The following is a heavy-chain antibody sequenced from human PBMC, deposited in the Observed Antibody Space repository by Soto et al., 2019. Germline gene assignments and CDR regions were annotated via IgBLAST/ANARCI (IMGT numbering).Heavy chain of an antibody. CDR3: ARAVPRRKTSIQLWPRLDY. CDR1: GGTFSSYA. CDR2: IIPIFGTA. D-gene: IGHD5-18*01. J-gene: IGHJ4*02. Sequence: GASVKVSCKASGGTFSSYAISWVRQAPGQGLEWMGGIIPIFGTANYAQKFQGRVTITADESTSTAYMELSSLRSEDTAVYYCARAVPRRKTSIQLWPRLDYWGQGTLGTVS. V-gene: IGHV1-69*13.